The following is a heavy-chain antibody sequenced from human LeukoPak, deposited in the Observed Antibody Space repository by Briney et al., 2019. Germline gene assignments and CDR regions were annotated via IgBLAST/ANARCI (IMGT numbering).Heavy chain of an antibody. CDR2: IYHSGST. Sequence: SETLSLTSAVSGGSISSSNWWSWVRQPPGKGLEWIGEIYHSGSTNYNPSLKSRVTISVDKSKNQFSLKLSSVTAADTAVYYCARDPNGSGWFDYWGQGTLVTVSS. V-gene: IGHV4-4*02. CDR3: ARDPNGSGWFDY. CDR1: GGSISSSNW. D-gene: IGHD6-19*01. J-gene: IGHJ5*01.